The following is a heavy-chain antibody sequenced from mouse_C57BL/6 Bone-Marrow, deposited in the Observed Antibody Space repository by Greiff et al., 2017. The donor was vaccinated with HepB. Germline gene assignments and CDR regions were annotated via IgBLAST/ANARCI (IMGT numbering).Heavy chain of an antibody. J-gene: IGHJ4*01. CDR1: GFNIKNTY. Sequence: VQLQQPVAELVRPGASVKLSCTASGFNIKNTYMHWVKQRPEQGLEWIGRIDPANGNTKYAPKFQGKATITADTSSNTAYLQLSSLTSEDTAIYYCARSFITTVVAPSHYCAMDYWGQGTSVTVSS. CDR2: IDPANGNT. D-gene: IGHD1-1*01. CDR3: ARSFITTVVAPSHYCAMDY. V-gene: IGHV14-3*01.